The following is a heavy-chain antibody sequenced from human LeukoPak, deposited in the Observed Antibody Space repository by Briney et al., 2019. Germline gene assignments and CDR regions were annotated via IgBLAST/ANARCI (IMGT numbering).Heavy chain of an antibody. CDR2: ISGSGGST. CDR1: GFTFSSYA. Sequence: PGVSLRLSSAASGFTFSSYAMSWVRQAPGKGLEWVSAISGSGGSTYYADSVKGRFTISRDNSKNTLYLQMNSLRAEDTAVYYCARQSNYYDSSGYYSPFDYWGQGTLVTVSS. J-gene: IGHJ4*02. D-gene: IGHD3-22*01. V-gene: IGHV3-23*01. CDR3: ARQSNYYDSSGYYSPFDY.